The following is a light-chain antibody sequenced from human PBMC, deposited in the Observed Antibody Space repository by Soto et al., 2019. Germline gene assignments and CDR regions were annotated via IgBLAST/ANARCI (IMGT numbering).Light chain of an antibody. CDR1: QSISSW. CDR3: QQYNSYS. CDR2: KAS. Sequence: DIRMTQSRSTLSASVGDRVTSACRASQSISSWLAWYQQKPGKAPKLLIYKASSLESGVPSRFSGSGSGTEFTLTISSLQPDDFATYYCQQYNSYSFGGGTKVEIK. V-gene: IGKV1-5*03. J-gene: IGKJ4*01.